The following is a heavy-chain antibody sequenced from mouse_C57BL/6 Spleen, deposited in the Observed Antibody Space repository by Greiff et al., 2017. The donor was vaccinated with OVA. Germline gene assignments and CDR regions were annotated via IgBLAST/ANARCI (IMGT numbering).Heavy chain of an antibody. CDR1: GYSFTGYY. V-gene: IGHV1-42*01. CDR3: AQTAQARGFDY. CDR2: INPSTGGT. Sequence: EVQLQQSGPELVKPGASVKISCKASGYSFTGYYMNWVKQSPEKSLEWIGEINPSTGGTTYNQKFKAKATLTVDKSSSTAYMQLKSLTSEDSEVEFCAQTAQARGFDYWGQGTTLTVSS. J-gene: IGHJ2*01. D-gene: IGHD3-2*02.